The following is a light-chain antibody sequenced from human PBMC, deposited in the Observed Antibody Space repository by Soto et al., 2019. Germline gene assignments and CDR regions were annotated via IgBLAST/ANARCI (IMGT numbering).Light chain of an antibody. CDR3: QQYNKWPIN. CDR2: YTS. J-gene: IGKJ5*01. Sequence: EIVMSQSPATLSVSPGESATLSCRPSQSVSSDLAWYQQKPGQAPRLLIYYTSTRATGFPARFSGGGYGTEFTLIIISLQSEASAFYYCQQYNKWPINFGQGTRQDIK. V-gene: IGKV3-15*01. CDR1: QSVSSD.